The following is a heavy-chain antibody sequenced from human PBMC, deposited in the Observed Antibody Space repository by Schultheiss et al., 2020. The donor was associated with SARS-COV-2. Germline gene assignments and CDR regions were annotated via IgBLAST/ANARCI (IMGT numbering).Heavy chain of an antibody. CDR3: ASMGDTAMADFDY. D-gene: IGHD5-18*01. V-gene: IGHV3-23*01. J-gene: IGHJ4*02. Sequence: GESLKISCAASGFTFSNAWMSWVRQAPGKGLEWVSAISGSGGSTYYADSVKGRFTISRDNSKNTLYLQMNSLRAEDTAVYYCASMGDTAMADFDYWGQGTLVTVSS. CDR1: GFTFSNAW. CDR2: ISGSGGST.